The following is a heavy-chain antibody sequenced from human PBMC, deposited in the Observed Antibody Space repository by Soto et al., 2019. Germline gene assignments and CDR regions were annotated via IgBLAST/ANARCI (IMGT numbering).Heavy chain of an antibody. D-gene: IGHD6-13*01. J-gene: IGHJ4*02. CDR3: ARSPESLHSSSWRGVDY. V-gene: IGHV3-74*01. Sequence: SGGSLRLSCAASGFTFSSYWMHWVRQAPGKGLVWVSRINSDGSSTSYADSVKGRFTISRDNAKNTLYLQMNSLRAEDTAVYYCARSPESLHSSSWRGVDYWGQGTLVTVSS. CDR1: GFTFSSYW. CDR2: INSDGSST.